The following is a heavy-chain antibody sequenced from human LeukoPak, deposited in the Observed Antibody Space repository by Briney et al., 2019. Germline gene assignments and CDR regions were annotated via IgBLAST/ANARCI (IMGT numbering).Heavy chain of an antibody. D-gene: IGHD6-13*01. CDR1: GFTFSTYS. CDR2: ILGSSRTI. Sequence: GGSLRLSCAASGFTFSTYSMNWVRQAPGKGLEWIAYILGSSRTIYYADSVKGRFTISRDNAKNSLYLQMNSLRAEDTAVYYCAGLTAAAGFDYWGQGTLVTVSS. J-gene: IGHJ4*02. V-gene: IGHV3-48*01. CDR3: AGLTAAAGFDY.